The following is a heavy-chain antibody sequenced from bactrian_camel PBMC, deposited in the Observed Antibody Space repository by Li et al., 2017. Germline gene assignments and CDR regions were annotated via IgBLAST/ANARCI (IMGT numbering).Heavy chain of an antibody. Sequence: HVQLVESGGGSVQAGGSLRLSCAASGYTYDKGCMGWFRQAPGKEREGVAVIDALDRIGYADSVQGRFTASKDNAKMTLYLQMNSLKPEDTAMYYCGADFPCLTSIAYGLAGNFRSWGQGTQVTVS. CDR2: IDALDRI. CDR1: GYTYDKGC. D-gene: IGHD1*01. CDR3: GADFPCLTSIAYGLAGNFRS. V-gene: IGHV3S55*01. J-gene: IGHJ6*01.